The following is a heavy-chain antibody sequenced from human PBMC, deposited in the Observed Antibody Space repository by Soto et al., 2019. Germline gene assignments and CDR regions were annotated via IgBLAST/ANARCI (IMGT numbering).Heavy chain of an antibody. D-gene: IGHD6-13*01. CDR1: GGTFSSYA. CDR2: ISPIFGTA. J-gene: IGHJ4*02. V-gene: IGHV1-69*13. Sequence: SEKVSCKASGGTFSSYAISWVRQAPGKGLEWMGGISPIFGTANYAQKFQGRVTITADESTSTAYMELSSLRSEDTAVYYCARVNQQLVPYYFDYWGQGTLVTVS. CDR3: ARVNQQLVPYYFDY.